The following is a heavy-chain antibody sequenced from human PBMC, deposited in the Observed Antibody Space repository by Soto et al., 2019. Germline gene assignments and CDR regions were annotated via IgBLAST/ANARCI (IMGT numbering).Heavy chain of an antibody. CDR1: GFTFNNYG. Sequence: QVQLVQSGGGVVQPGRSLRLSCAASGFTFNNYGMHWVRQAPGKGLEWVAVIWYDGSNKYYADSVKGRFTISRDNSKNTLYLQMNGLRAGDTAVYYWARLYSGYDLTFDYWGQGNLVTVSS. CDR3: ARLYSGYDLTFDY. D-gene: IGHD5-12*01. V-gene: IGHV3-33*01. CDR2: IWYDGSNK. J-gene: IGHJ4*02.